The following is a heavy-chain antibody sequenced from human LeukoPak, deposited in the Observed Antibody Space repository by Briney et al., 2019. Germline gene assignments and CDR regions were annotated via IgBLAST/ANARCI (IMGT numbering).Heavy chain of an antibody. Sequence: GRSLRLSCTASGFTFSNYAMHWVRQAPGKGLEWVSVISSDGSTKYYVDSVKGRFSISRDNSKNTLYLQLNSLRIEDTAVYYCAKVPDTRGSWYWFGPWGQGTLVTVSS. V-gene: IGHV3-30-3*01. D-gene: IGHD2-2*01. CDR2: ISSDGSTK. CDR1: GFTFSNYA. J-gene: IGHJ5*02. CDR3: AKVPDTRGSWYWFGP.